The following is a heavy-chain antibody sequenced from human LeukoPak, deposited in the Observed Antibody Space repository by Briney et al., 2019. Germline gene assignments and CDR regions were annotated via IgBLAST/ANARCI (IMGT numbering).Heavy chain of an antibody. D-gene: IGHD3-22*01. V-gene: IGHV3-23*01. CDR2: ISGSGGST. J-gene: IGHJ4*02. CDR3: AKEGYYDSSASARIDY. CDR1: GFTFSIYA. Sequence: QSGGSLRLSCAASGFTFSIYAMSWVRQAPGKGLEWVSAISGSGGSTYYADSVKGRFTISRDNSKNTLYLQMNSLRAEDTAVYYCAKEGYYDSSASARIDYWGQGTLVTVSS.